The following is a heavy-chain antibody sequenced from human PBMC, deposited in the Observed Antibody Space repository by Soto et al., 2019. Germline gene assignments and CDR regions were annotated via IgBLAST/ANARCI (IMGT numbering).Heavy chain of an antibody. V-gene: IGHV3-64D*06. J-gene: IGHJ6*02. CDR3: ARGDSTDCSNGVCSFFYNHDMDV. D-gene: IGHD2-8*01. CDR2: ISSNGGST. Sequence: GSLRLSCSASGFTFSSYAMHWVRQAPGKGLEYVSAISSNGGSTYYADSVKGRFTISRDNSKNTLYLQMTRLTSDDTAIYYCARGDSTDCSNGVCSFFYNHDMDVWGQGTTVTVSS. CDR1: GFTFSSYA.